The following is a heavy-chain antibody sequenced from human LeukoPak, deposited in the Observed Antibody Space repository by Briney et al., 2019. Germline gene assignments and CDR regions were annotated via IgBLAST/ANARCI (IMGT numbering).Heavy chain of an antibody. CDR2: IRGSGGST. Sequence: GGSLRLSCAASGFTFSNYDMNWVRQAPGKGLEWVSAIRGSGGSTYYADSMKGRFTISRDNSKNTLYLQMNSLRADDTAVYYSAKDPLDYWGQGTLVTVSS. V-gene: IGHV3-23*01. CDR1: GFTFSNYD. J-gene: IGHJ4*02. CDR3: AKDPLDY.